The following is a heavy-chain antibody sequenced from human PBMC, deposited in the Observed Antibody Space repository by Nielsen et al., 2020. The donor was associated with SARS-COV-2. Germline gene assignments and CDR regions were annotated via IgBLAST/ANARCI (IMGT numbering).Heavy chain of an antibody. CDR2: INPNSGGT. CDR1: GYTFTGYY. D-gene: IGHD4-17*01. J-gene: IGHJ6*03. CDR3: ARVNGDYFSYYYMDV. Sequence: ASVKVSCKASGYTFTGYYIHWVRQAPGQGLEWMGRINPNSGGTNYAQKFQGRVTMTRDTSISTAYMELSRLRSDDTAVYYCARVNGDYFSYYYMDVWGKGTTVTVSS. V-gene: IGHV1-2*06.